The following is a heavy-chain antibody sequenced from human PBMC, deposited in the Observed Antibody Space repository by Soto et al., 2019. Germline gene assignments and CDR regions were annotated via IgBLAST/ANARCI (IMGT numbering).Heavy chain of an antibody. CDR3: ARSKGYQLLYYYYYGMDV. J-gene: IGHJ6*02. Sequence: ASETLSLTCTVSGGSISSGDYYWSWIRQPPGKGLEWIGYIYYSGSTYYNPSLKSRVTISVDTSKNQFSLKLSSVTAADTAVYYCARSKGYQLLYYYYYGMDVWGQGTTVTV. CDR1: GGSISSGDYY. V-gene: IGHV4-30-4*01. D-gene: IGHD2-2*01. CDR2: IYYSGST.